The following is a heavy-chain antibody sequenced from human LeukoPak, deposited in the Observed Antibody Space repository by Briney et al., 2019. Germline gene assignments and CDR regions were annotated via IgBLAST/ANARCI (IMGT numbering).Heavy chain of an antibody. CDR3: ASGSGTYPNY. J-gene: IGHJ4*02. V-gene: IGHV4-59*01. Sequence: SETLSLTCTISGGSISSYSWSWIRQPPGKGLEWNGHIYYSGSTSYNPSLKSRVTISVDTSKNQFSLKLTSVTAADTAVYYCASGSGTYPNYWGQGTLVTVSS. CDR2: IYYSGST. D-gene: IGHD3-10*01. CDR1: GGSISSYS.